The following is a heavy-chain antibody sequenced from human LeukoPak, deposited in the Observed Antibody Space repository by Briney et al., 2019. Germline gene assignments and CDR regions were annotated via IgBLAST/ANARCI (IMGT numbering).Heavy chain of an antibody. D-gene: IGHD3-22*01. CDR3: ARDPRPSYDSSDYYYPGDY. J-gene: IGHJ4*02. CDR1: GYTFTSYY. Sequence: ASVKVSCKASGYTFTSYYMHWVRQAPGQGLEWMAIINPSGGSTNYAQKFQGRVTMTRDTYTSTVYMELSSLRSEDTAVYYCARDPRPSYDSSDYYYPGDYWGQGTLVTVSS. CDR2: INPSGGST. V-gene: IGHV1-46*01.